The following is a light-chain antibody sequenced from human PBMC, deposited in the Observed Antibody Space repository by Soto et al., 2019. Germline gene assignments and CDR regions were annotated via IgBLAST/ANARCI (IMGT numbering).Light chain of an antibody. CDR3: QQYNNWPPAWT. J-gene: IGKJ1*01. CDR1: QSISDT. CDR2: GAS. Sequence: IVMTQSPDTLSVSSGGRAAISCMAIQSISDTLAWYQQKPGQAPRLLIYGASTRAPGFPARFSGSGSGTDFTLTISSLQSEDFAVYYCQQYNNWPPAWTFGQGTKVHIK. V-gene: IGKV3-15*01.